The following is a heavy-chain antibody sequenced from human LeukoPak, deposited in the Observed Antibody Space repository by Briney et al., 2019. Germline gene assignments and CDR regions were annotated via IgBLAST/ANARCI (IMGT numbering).Heavy chain of an antibody. J-gene: IGHJ3*02. CDR3: ARSSIAAAWYAVFDI. V-gene: IGHV4-59*08. Sequence: SETLSLTCTVSGGSISSYYWSWIRQPPGKGLEWIGYIYYSGSTNYNPSLKSRVTISVDTSKNQFALKLSSVTAADTAVYYCARSSIAAAWYAVFDIWGQGTMVTVSS. CDR2: IYYSGST. CDR1: GGSISSYY. D-gene: IGHD6-13*01.